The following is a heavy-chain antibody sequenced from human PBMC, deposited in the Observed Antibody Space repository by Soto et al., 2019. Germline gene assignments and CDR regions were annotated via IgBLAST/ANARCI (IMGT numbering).Heavy chain of an antibody. Sequence: ESGGGVVQPGRSLRLSCAASGFTFSNYGMHWVRQAPGKGLEWVTFVSYDGSDKFYADSVKGRFTVSRDNSENTLFLQMNSLRSEDTGVYYCARETPLIDGGADMDVWGQGTTVTVSS. J-gene: IGHJ6*02. CDR2: VSYDGSDK. D-gene: IGHD3-16*01. CDR3: ARETPLIDGGADMDV. V-gene: IGHV3-30*03. CDR1: GFTFSNYG.